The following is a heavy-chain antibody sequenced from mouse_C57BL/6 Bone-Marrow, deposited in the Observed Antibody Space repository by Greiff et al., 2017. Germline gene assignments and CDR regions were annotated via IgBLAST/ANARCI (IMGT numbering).Heavy chain of an antibody. Sequence: QVQLKQSGAELAKPGASVKLSCKASGYTFTSYWMHWVKQRPGQGLEWIGYINPSSGYTKYNQKFKDKATLTADKSSSTAYMQLSSLTYEDSAVYYCARDYDYDGEVGLFAYWGQGTLVTVSA. CDR2: INPSSGYT. J-gene: IGHJ3*01. V-gene: IGHV1-7*01. CDR1: GYTFTSYW. CDR3: ARDYDYDGEVGLFAY. D-gene: IGHD2-4*01.